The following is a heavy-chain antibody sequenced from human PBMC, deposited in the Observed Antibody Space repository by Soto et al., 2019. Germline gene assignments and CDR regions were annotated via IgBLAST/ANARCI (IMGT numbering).Heavy chain of an antibody. D-gene: IGHD6-19*01. CDR1: VDSVSSNSAA. V-gene: IGHV6-1*01. CDR3: ARATEVAGNGERAFDI. Sequence: SQTLSLTCAMSVDSVSSNSAAWNWISQSPSRGLEWLGRTYYRSKWYNDYAVSVKSRITVNPDTSKNQFSLQLNSVTPEDTAVYYCARATEVAGNGERAFDIWGQGTMRTGSS. CDR2: TYYRSKWYN. J-gene: IGHJ3*02.